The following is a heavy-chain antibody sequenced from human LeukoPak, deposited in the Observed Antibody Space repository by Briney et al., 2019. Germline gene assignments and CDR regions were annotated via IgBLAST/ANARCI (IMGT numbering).Heavy chain of an antibody. CDR2: ISGSGGSK. V-gene: IGHV3-23*01. CDR1: GFAFSSYD. D-gene: IGHD1-7*01. CDR3: AKAETTSGYF. Sequence: QSGGSLRLSCAASGFAFSSYDMSWVRQSPGKGLEWVSAISGSGGSKYYADSVKGRVTISTDNSKTKLYLQMDSLRAEDTAVYYCAKAETTSGYFWGQGTLVTVSS. J-gene: IGHJ4*02.